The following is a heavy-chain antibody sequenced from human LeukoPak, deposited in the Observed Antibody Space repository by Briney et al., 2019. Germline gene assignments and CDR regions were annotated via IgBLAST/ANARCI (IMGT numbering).Heavy chain of an antibody. CDR2: INTDGSST. J-gene: IGHJ6*03. CDR1: GFTFSSYW. V-gene: IGHV3-74*01. Sequence: GGSLRLSCAASGFTFSSYWMHWVRQAPGKGLVWVSRINTDGSSTSYADSVKGRFTISRDNAKNTLYLQMNSLRAEDTAVYYCASGDIVVVPAAFYYYYMDVWGKGTTVTVSS. D-gene: IGHD2-2*01. CDR3: ASGDIVVVPAAFYYYYMDV.